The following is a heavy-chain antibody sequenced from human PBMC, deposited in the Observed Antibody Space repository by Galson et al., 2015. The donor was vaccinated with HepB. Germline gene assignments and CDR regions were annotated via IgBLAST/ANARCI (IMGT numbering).Heavy chain of an antibody. CDR2: ISGSGTIR. V-gene: IGHV3-11*01. D-gene: IGHD3-16*01. CDR3: ARAGGWLGP. CDR1: GFNFNDFY. J-gene: IGHJ5*02. Sequence: SLRLSCAASGFNFNDFYMTWIRQAPGKGLEWISSISGSGTIRDYADSVKGRFTASRDNAKNLLYLQMNGLRADDTAIYYCARAGGWLGPLGQGTLVTVSS.